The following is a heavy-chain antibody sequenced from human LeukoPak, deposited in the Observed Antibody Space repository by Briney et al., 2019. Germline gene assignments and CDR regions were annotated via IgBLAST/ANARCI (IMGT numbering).Heavy chain of an antibody. D-gene: IGHD2-21*02. CDR1: GYTLTELS. Sequence: ASVKVSCKVSGYTLTELSMHWVRQAPGKGLEWMGGFDPEDGETIYAQKFQGRVTMTEDTSTDTAYMELSSLRSEDTAVYYCATSIVVVTAILNWVQGTLVTVSS. CDR3: ATSIVVVTAILN. J-gene: IGHJ4*02. V-gene: IGHV1-24*01. CDR2: FDPEDGET.